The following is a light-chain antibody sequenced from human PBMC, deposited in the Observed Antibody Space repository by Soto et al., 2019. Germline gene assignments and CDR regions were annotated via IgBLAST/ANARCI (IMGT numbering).Light chain of an antibody. Sequence: QSALTQPPSVSGAPGQRVIISCTGSSSNIGAGYDVHWYQQIPGTAPKLLIFGNNNRPSGVPDRFSGSKSGTSASLAITGLQAEDEADYYCQSYDSSLSRFVFATGTKLTVL. CDR1: SSNIGAGYD. J-gene: IGLJ1*01. V-gene: IGLV1-40*01. CDR3: QSYDSSLSRFV. CDR2: GNN.